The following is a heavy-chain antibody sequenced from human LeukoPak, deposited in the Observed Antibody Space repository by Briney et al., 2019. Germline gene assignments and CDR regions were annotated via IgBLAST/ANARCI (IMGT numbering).Heavy chain of an antibody. CDR1: GYTLIELS. CDR2: FDPEDGET. V-gene: IGHV1-24*01. Sequence: ASVKVSCKVSGYTLIELSMRWVRQAPGKGLEWMGGFDPEDGETIYAQKFQGRVTMTEDTSTDTAYMELSSLRSEDTAVYYCATDRPSGGYKIDAFDIWGQGTMVTVSS. J-gene: IGHJ3*02. CDR3: ATDRPSGGYKIDAFDI. D-gene: IGHD3-10*01.